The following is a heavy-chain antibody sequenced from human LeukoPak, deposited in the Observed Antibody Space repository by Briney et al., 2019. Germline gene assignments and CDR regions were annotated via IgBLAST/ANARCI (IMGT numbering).Heavy chain of an antibody. Sequence: GGSLRLSCAASGYTFRMYVMKWVRQAPGKGLEWVSSIGSSSSFMYYADSVRGRFTISRDNAKNSLYLQMNSLRAEDAAVYYCAREDYSSGNPTIDNWGQGTLVTVSS. D-gene: IGHD3-10*01. CDR2: IGSSSSFM. CDR1: GYTFRMYV. CDR3: AREDYSSGNPTIDN. V-gene: IGHV3-21*01. J-gene: IGHJ4*02.